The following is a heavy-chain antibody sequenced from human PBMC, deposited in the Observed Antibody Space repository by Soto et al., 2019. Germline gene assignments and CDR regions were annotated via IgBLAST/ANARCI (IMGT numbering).Heavy chain of an antibody. J-gene: IGHJ3*02. D-gene: IGHD6-13*01. CDR2: VYWDDDK. V-gene: IGHV2-5*02. Sequence: QITLKESGPTLVKPTQTLTLTCTFSGFSLSTTAVGVGWIRQPPGKALEWLALVYWDDDKRYSPSLKSSLTIRQDTSKNHVALTMTNMDPADTATDYCAHRAAATDAFDIWGQGTMVTVSS. CDR3: AHRAAATDAFDI. CDR1: GFSLSTTAVG.